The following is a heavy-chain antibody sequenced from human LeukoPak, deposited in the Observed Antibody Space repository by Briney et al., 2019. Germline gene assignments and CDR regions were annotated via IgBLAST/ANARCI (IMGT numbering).Heavy chain of an antibody. CDR1: GFIVSSTY. CDR3: ARGGDGYNSGLDY. D-gene: IGHD5-24*01. Sequence: QSGGSLRLSCAASGFIVSSTYMSWVRQAPGKGLEWVSVIYSGGTTYYADSVKGRFTISRDNSKNTLYLQMNSLRAEDTAVYYCARGGDGYNSGLDYWGQETLVTVS. J-gene: IGHJ4*02. CDR2: IYSGGTT. V-gene: IGHV3-53*01.